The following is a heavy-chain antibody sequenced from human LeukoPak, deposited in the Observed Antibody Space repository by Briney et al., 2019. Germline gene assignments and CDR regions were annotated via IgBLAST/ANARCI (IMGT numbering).Heavy chain of an antibody. CDR1: EFTFSSYA. CDR3: ARDPPHYYYDSSGYSSQMNYWYFDL. V-gene: IGHV3-23*01. CDR2: ISGSGGRT. J-gene: IGHJ2*01. D-gene: IGHD3-22*01. Sequence: GGSLRLSCAASEFTFSSYAMTWVRQAPGKGLEWVSAISGSGGRTHYADSVKGRFTISRDNSKNTLYLQMNGLRAEDTAVYYCARDPPHYYYDSSGYSSQMNYWYFDLWGRGTLVTVSS.